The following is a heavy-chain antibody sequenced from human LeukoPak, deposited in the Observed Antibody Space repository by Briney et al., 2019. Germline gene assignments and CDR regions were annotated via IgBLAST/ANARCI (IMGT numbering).Heavy chain of an antibody. V-gene: IGHV4-59*08. D-gene: IGHD1-26*01. CDR1: GGSISSYY. CDR2: IYYSGST. Sequence: PSETLSLTCTVSGGSISSYYWSWIRLPPGKGLEWIGYIYYSGSTNYNPSLKSRVTISVDTSKNQFSLKLSSVTAADTAVYYCARHAPVGATNWFDPWGQGTLVTVSS. J-gene: IGHJ5*02. CDR3: ARHAPVGATNWFDP.